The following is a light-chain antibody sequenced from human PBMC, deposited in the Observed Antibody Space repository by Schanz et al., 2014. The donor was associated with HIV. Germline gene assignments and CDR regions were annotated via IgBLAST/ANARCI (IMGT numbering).Light chain of an antibody. J-gene: IGLJ3*02. CDR2: GNN. CDR3: ASWDDSLNGPV. CDR1: SSNIGAGYD. Sequence: QSVLTQPPSVSGAPGQRVTISCTGSSSNIGAGYDVHWYHHLPGTAPKLLIYGNNNRPSGVPDRFSGSKSGTSASLAISGLQSEDEADYYCASWDDSLNGPVFGGGTKLTVL. V-gene: IGLV1-40*01.